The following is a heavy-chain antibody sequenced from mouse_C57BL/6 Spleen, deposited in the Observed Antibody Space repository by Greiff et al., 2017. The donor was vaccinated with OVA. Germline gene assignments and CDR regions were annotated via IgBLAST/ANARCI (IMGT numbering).Heavy chain of an antibody. CDR3: ARGTQATGWFAY. V-gene: IGHV5-17*01. J-gene: IGHJ3*01. CDR1: GFTFSDYG. CDR2: ISSGSSTI. Sequence: DVKLVESGGGLVKPGGSLKLSCAASGFTFSDYGMHWVRQAPEKGLEWVAYISSGSSTIYYADTVKGRFTISRDNAKNTLFLQMTSLTSEDTAMYYCARGTQATGWFAYWGQGTLVTVSA. D-gene: IGHD3-2*02.